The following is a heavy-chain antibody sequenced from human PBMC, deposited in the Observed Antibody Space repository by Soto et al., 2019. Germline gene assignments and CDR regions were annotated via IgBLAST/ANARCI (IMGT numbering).Heavy chain of an antibody. Sequence: QVQLVQSGAEVKKPGSSVKVSCKASGGTFSSYAINWVRQAPGQGLEWMGGIIPIFATADYAKKFQGRVTITADEPTSTAYMELSTLRSEDTPVYYCGQCVLVMHYYYGMDVWGQGTTVTVSS. CDR2: IIPIFATA. J-gene: IGHJ6*02. V-gene: IGHV1-69*12. CDR1: GGTFSSYA. D-gene: IGHD2-21*01. CDR3: GQCVLVMHYYYGMDV.